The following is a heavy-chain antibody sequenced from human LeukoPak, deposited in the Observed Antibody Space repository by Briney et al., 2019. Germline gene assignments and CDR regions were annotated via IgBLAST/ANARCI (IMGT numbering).Heavy chain of an antibody. Sequence: SETLSLTCAVYGGSFSGYYWSWIRQPPGKGLEWIGEINHSGSTNYNPSLKSRVTISVDTSKNQFSLKLSSVTAADTAVYYCARGLGDRVRHYYGSGSSYYFDYWGQGTLVTVSS. CDR1: GGSFSGYY. V-gene: IGHV4-34*01. CDR3: ARGLGDRVRHYYGSGSSYYFDY. CDR2: INHSGST. D-gene: IGHD3-10*01. J-gene: IGHJ4*02.